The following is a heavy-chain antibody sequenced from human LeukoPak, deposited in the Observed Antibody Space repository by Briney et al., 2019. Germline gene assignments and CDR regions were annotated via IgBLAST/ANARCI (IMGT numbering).Heavy chain of an antibody. V-gene: IGHV3-33*01. CDR2: IWYDGSNK. D-gene: IGHD3-10*01. CDR3: ASGEGGKFDY. J-gene: IGHJ4*02. CDR1: GFTFSSYG. Sequence: SGGSLRLSCAASGFTFSSYGMHWVRQAPGKGLEWVAVIWYDGSNKYYADSVKGRFTIPRDNSKNTLYLQMNSLRAEDTAVYYCASGEGGKFDYWGQGTLVTVSS.